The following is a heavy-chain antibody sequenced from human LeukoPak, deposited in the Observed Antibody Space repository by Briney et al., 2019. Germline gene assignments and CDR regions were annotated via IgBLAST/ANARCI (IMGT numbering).Heavy chain of an antibody. V-gene: IGHV1-69*02. Sequence: SVKVSCKASGGTFSSYTISWVRQAPGQGLEWMGRIIPILGIANYAQKFQGRVTITADKPTSTAYMELSSLRSEDTAVYYCARAEVYYYGMDVWSQGTTVTVSS. CDR3: ARAEVYYYGMDV. J-gene: IGHJ6*02. CDR1: GGTFSSYT. CDR2: IIPILGIA.